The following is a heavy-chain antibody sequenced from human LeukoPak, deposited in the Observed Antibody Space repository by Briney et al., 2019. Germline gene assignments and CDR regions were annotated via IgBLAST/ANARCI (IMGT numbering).Heavy chain of an antibody. CDR2: IYSGGST. J-gene: IGHJ3*02. CDR3: AKAGGYYSLGAFDI. CDR1: GFTVSSNY. V-gene: IGHV3-66*01. D-gene: IGHD3-10*01. Sequence: GGSLRLSCAASGFTVSSNYMSWVRQAPGKGLEWVSAIYSGGSTYYADSVKGRFTISRDNSKNTLYLQMNSLRAEDTAVYYCAKAGGYYSLGAFDIWGQGTMVTVSS.